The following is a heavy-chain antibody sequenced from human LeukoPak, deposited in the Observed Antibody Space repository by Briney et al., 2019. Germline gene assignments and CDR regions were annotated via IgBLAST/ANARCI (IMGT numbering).Heavy chain of an antibody. V-gene: IGHV1-69*05. CDR1: GGTFSSYA. Sequence: SVKVSCKASGGTFSSYAISWVRQAPGQGLEWMGGIIPIFGTANYAQKFQGRVTMTRNTSISTAYMELSSLRSEDTAVYYCARGNSGSYEDYWGQGTLVTVSS. D-gene: IGHD1-26*01. CDR2: IIPIFGTA. J-gene: IGHJ4*02. CDR3: ARGNSGSYEDY.